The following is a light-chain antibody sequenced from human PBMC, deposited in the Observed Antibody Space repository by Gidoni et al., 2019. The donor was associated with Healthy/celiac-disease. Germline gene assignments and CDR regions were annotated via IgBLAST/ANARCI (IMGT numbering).Light chain of an antibody. CDR1: SSDVGGYNY. Sequence: QSALTQPRSVSGSPGQSVTISCTGTSSDVGGYNYVSWYQQHPRKASKLMIYDVSKRPSGVPDRFSGSKSGNTASLTVSGLQAEDEADYYCCSYAGSYTYVFGTGTKVTVL. J-gene: IGLJ1*01. V-gene: IGLV2-11*01. CDR2: DVS. CDR3: CSYAGSYTYV.